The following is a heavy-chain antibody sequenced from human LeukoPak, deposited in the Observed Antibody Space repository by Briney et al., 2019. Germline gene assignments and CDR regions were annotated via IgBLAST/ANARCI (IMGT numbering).Heavy chain of an antibody. CDR3: ARDTTGDAGGVFDS. V-gene: IGHV3-48*04. Sequence: PGGSLRLSCAASGLTFSTYNMMWVRQAPGKGLEWISFISNVGSTLYYADSVRGRFTISRDNARNSLYLQMNSLRAEDTAVYYCARDTTGDAGGVFDSWGQGTLVTVSS. D-gene: IGHD1-1*01. CDR1: GLTFSTYN. CDR2: ISNVGSTL. J-gene: IGHJ4*02.